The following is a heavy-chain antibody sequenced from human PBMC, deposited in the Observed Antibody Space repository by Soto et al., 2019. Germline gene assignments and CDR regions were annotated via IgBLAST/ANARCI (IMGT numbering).Heavy chain of an antibody. CDR1: GGTFSSYT. Sequence: QVQLVQSGAEVKKPGSSVKVSCKASGGTFSSYTISWVRQAPGQGLEWMGRIIPILGIANYAQKFQGRVTITAEKSTSTSYMELSSLRSEDTAVYHCASRDDDGDHRFDYWGQGTLVTVSS. D-gene: IGHD4-17*01. V-gene: IGHV1-69*02. J-gene: IGHJ4*02. CDR3: ASRDDDGDHRFDY. CDR2: IIPILGIA.